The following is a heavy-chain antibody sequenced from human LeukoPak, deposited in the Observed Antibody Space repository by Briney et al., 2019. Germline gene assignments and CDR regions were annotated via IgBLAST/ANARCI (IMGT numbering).Heavy chain of an antibody. J-gene: IGHJ4*02. D-gene: IGHD6-6*01. CDR1: GFTFSTYG. CDR3: TKVMEQQLVSTDY. V-gene: IGHV3-30*02. CDR2: IRYDGSNE. Sequence: PGGSLRLSCAASGFTFSTYGMQWVRQAPGKGLEWVAFIRYDGSNENYTDSVKGRFTISRDNSKNTVYLQMNSLRTEDTAIYYCTKVMEQQLVSTDYWGQGTLVTVSS.